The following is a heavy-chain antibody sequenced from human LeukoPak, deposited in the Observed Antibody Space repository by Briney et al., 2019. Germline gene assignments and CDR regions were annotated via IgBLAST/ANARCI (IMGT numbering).Heavy chain of an antibody. V-gene: IGHV4-39*07. Sequence: PSETLSLTCTVSGGSISSSSYYWGWIRQPPGKGLEWIGSIYYSGSTYYNPSLKSRVTISVDTSKNQFSLKLSSVTAADTAVYYCARWDSSGHSDWGQGTLVTVSS. D-gene: IGHD3-22*01. CDR2: IYYSGST. CDR1: GGSISSSSYY. CDR3: ARWDSSGHSD. J-gene: IGHJ4*02.